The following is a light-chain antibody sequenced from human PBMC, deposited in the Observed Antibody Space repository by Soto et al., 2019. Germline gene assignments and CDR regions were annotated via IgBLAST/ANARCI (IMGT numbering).Light chain of an antibody. CDR3: YQRSNWPPT. CDR2: DAS. Sequence: EIVLTQSPAILSLSPGERATLSCRASQSVSSFLAWYQQKPGQAPRLLIYDASNRATGIPAKFSGSGSGTDFTLTISCLEPEDFAVYYCYQRSNWPPTFGGGTKVEIK. J-gene: IGKJ4*01. V-gene: IGKV3-11*01. CDR1: QSVSSF.